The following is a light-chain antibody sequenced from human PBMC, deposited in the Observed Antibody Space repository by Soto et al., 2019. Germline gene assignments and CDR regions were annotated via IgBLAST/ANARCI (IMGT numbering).Light chain of an antibody. CDR2: DVS. Sequence: QSALTQPASVSGSPGQSITISCTGTSSDVGGYNYVSWYQQHPGKAPKLMIYDVSNRPSGVSNRFSGSKSGNTASLTISGLQAEDEADYYCSSSTSSSTPGVVFGGGTKLTVL. CDR1: SSDVGGYNY. J-gene: IGLJ2*01. CDR3: SSSTSSSTPGVV. V-gene: IGLV2-14*01.